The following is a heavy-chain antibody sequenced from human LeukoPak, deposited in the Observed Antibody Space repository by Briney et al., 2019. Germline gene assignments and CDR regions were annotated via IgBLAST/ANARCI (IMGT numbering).Heavy chain of an antibody. J-gene: IGHJ3*02. CDR2: TYYRSKWYN. CDR1: GDIVSSNSAA. D-gene: IGHD5-18*01. CDR3: ARDLGAYSYQLRNAFDI. V-gene: IGHV6-1*01. Sequence: QSQTLSLTCAISGDIVSSNSAAWNWIRQSPSRGLEWLGRTYYRSKWYNDYAVSVKSRITINPDTSKNQFSLQLNSVTPEDTAVYYCARDLGAYSYQLRNAFDIWGQGTMVTVSS.